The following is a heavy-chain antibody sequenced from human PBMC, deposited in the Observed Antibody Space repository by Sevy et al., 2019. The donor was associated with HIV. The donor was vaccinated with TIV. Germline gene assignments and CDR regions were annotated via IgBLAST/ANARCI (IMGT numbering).Heavy chain of an antibody. CDR3: ARAPYISIYYTY. V-gene: IGHV3-74*01. CDR1: GFTFSSYW. J-gene: IGHJ4*02. CDR2: IHSDGIST. D-gene: IGHD3-3*02. Sequence: GGSLRLSCAASGFTFSSYWMHWVRQAPGKGLVWVSRIHSDGISTSYADSVKGRFTISRDNAKNTLYLQMNSLRAEDTAVYYCARAPYISIYYTYWGQGTLVTVSS.